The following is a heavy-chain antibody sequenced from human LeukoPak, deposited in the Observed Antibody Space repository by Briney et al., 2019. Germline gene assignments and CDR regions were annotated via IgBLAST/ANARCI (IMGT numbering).Heavy chain of an antibody. CDR2: IYYSGST. CDR1: GGSISSYY. V-gene: IGHV4-59*12. CDR3: ARERGPGGMDV. Sequence: SETLSLTCTVSGGSISSYYWSWIRQPPGKGLEWIGYIYYSGSTNYNPSLKSRVTISVDTSKNQFSLKLSSVTAADTAVYHCARERGPGGMDVWGQGTTVTVSS. J-gene: IGHJ6*02.